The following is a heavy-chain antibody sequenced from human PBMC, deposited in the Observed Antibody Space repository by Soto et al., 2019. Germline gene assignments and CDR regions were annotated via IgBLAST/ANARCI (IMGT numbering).Heavy chain of an antibody. J-gene: IGHJ4*02. CDR2: IYYSGST. CDR1: GGSISSYY. Sequence: QVQLQESGPGLVKPSETLSLTCTVSGGSISSYYWSWIRQPPGKGLEWIGYIYYSGSTNYNPSLMSGVTKSVDTSKSQFSRMLSSVTAADTAVYYCASQGMSGYEQIDYWGQGTLVTVSS. CDR3: ASQGMSGYEQIDY. D-gene: IGHD5-12*01. V-gene: IGHV4-59*08.